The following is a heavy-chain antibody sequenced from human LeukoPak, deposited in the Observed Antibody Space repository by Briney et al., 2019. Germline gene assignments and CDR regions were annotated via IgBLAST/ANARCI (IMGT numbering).Heavy chain of an antibody. CDR3: ARVYGDYREDAFDI. CDR1: GFTFSSYW. D-gene: IGHD4-17*01. CDR2: IKQDGSEK. J-gene: IGHJ3*02. V-gene: IGHV3-7*01. Sequence: GGSLRLSCEASGFTFSSYWMSWVRQAPGKGLEWVANIKQDGSEKYYVDSVKGRFTISRDNAKNSLYLQMNSLRAEDTAVYYCARVYGDYREDAFDIWGQGTMVTVSS.